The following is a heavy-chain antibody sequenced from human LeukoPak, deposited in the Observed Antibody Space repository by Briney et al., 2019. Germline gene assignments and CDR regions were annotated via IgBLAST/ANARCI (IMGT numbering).Heavy chain of an antibody. Sequence: GGSLRLSCAASGFSFDDYAMHWVRQAPGKGLEWVSGISWNSGTIYYADSVKGRFTISRDNAKNSLYLQMNSLRAEDTAVYYCAELGITMIGGVWGKGTTVTISS. CDR1: GFSFDDYA. CDR3: AELGITMIGGV. V-gene: IGHV3-9*01. CDR2: ISWNSGTI. D-gene: IGHD3-10*02. J-gene: IGHJ6*04.